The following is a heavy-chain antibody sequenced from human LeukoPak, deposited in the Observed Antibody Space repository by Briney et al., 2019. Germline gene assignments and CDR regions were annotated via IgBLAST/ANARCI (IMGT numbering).Heavy chain of an antibody. CDR3: ATTQKDYRITPLDY. CDR1: GFTFSSYA. V-gene: IGHV3-23*01. D-gene: IGHD4-11*01. Sequence: GGSLRLSCAASGFTFSSYAMSWVRQAPGKGLEWVSAISGSGGSTYYADSVEGRFTISRDNSKNTLYLQMNSLRSDDTAVYYCATTQKDYRITPLDYWGQGTLVTVSS. CDR2: ISGSGGST. J-gene: IGHJ4*02.